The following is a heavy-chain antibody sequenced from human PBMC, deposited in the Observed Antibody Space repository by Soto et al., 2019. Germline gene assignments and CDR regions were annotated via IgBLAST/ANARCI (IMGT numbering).Heavy chain of an antibody. J-gene: IGHJ4*02. CDR2: ISSSSSYI. V-gene: IGHV3-21*01. CDR3: ARDPGYCSGGSCHRGTGY. D-gene: IGHD2-15*01. Sequence: GGSLRLSCAASGFTFSSYSMNWVRQAPGKGLEWVSSISSSSSYIYYADSVKGRFTISRDNAKNSLYLQINSLRAEDTAVYYCARDPGYCSGGSCHRGTGYWGQGTLVTVSS. CDR1: GFTFSSYS.